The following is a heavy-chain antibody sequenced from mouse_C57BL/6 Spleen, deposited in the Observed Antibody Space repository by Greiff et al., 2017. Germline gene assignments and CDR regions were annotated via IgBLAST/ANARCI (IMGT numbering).Heavy chain of an antibody. Sequence: QVQLQQSGAELVKPGASVKISCKASGYAFSSYWMNWVKQRPGKGLEWIGQIYPGDGDTNYNGKFKGKATLTADKSSSTAYMQLSSLTSDDSAVYFCARSGGYYGSWYFDVWGTGTTVTVSS. CDR2: IYPGDGDT. CDR3: ARSGGYYGSWYFDV. D-gene: IGHD1-1*01. J-gene: IGHJ1*03. V-gene: IGHV1-80*01. CDR1: GYAFSSYW.